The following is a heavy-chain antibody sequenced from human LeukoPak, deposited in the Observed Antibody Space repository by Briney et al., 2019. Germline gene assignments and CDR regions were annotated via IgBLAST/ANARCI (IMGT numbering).Heavy chain of an antibody. V-gene: IGHV4-4*09. CDR2: IYTSGST. D-gene: IGHD1-26*01. J-gene: IGHJ4*02. CDR3: ARHLRWGVGAASAAFDY. Sequence: PSETLSLTCTVSGGSISSYYWSWIRQPPGKGLEWIGYIYTSGSTNYNPSLKSRVTISLDTSKNQFSLKLSSVTAADTAVYYCARHLRWGVGAASAAFDYWGQGTLDTVSS. CDR1: GGSISSYY.